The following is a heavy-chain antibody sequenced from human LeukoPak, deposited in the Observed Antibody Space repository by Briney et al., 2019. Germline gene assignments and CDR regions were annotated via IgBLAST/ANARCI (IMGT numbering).Heavy chain of an antibody. CDR1: GYTLTELS. CDR3: ATGCGGDCFPIYFQH. Sequence: ASVKVSCKVSGYTLTELSMHWVRQAPGKGLEWMGGFDPEDGETIYAQKFQGRVTMTEDTSTDTAYMELSSLRSEDTAAYYCATGCGGDCFPIYFQHWGQGTLVTVSS. J-gene: IGHJ1*01. D-gene: IGHD2-21*02. CDR2: FDPEDGET. V-gene: IGHV1-24*01.